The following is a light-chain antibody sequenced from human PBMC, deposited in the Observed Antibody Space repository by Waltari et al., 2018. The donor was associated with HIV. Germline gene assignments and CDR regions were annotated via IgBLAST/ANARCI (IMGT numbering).Light chain of an antibody. J-gene: IGLJ3*02. Sequence: QSALTQPASVSGSPRQSITISCTGSSSDVGGYNSVAWYQQHPGKAPKLMIYDVSNRPSGVSNRFAVSNSGNTASRTISGLQAEDEADYYCSSYTSSSTLEVVGGGTKLTVL. CDR1: SSDVGGYNS. CDR2: DVS. V-gene: IGLV2-14*03. CDR3: SSYTSSSTLEV.